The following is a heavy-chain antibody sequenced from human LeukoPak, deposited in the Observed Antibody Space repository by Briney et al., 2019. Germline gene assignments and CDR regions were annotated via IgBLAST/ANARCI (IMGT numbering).Heavy chain of an antibody. CDR3: AREFLDLRADP. CDR1: GGSFSGYY. Sequence: PSETLSLTCAVYGGSFSGYYWSWIRQPPGRGLEWIGEINHSGSTNYNPSLKSRVTISVDTSKNQFSLKLSSVTAADTAVYYCAREFLDLRADPWAREPWSPSPQ. V-gene: IGHV4-34*01. D-gene: IGHD4-17*01. CDR2: INHSGST. J-gene: IGHJ5*02.